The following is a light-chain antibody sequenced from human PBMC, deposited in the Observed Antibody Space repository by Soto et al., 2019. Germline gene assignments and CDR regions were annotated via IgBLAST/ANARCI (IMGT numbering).Light chain of an antibody. CDR1: QSVGSY. CDR2: DAS. Sequence: EIVLTQSPATLSLSPGERATLSCRASQSVGSYLAWYQQKPGQAPRLLIYDASNRATGIPARFSGSGSGTDFTLTISSLEPEDFATYYCQQRSNWKTLGQGTKVEIK. CDR3: QQRSNWKT. V-gene: IGKV3-11*01. J-gene: IGKJ1*01.